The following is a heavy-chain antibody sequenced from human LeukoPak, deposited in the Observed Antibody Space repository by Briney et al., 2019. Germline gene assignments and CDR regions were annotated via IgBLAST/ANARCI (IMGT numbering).Heavy chain of an antibody. Sequence: GGSLRLSCAASGFTFSSYSMNWVRQAPGKGLEWVSSISSGNSYIYYADSVKGRFTISRDNAKNSLYLQMNSLRAEDTAVYYCGRETRNGKPDFDYWGQGTLVTVSS. CDR2: ISSGNSYI. CDR3: GRETRNGKPDFDY. CDR1: GFTFSSYS. J-gene: IGHJ4*02. D-gene: IGHD1-14*01. V-gene: IGHV3-21*01.